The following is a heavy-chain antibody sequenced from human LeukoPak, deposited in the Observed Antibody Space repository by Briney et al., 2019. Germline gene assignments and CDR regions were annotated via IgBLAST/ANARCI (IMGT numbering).Heavy chain of an antibody. CDR1: GFTFSGAW. CDR3: ARHVGISF. Sequence: GGSLRLSCAASGFTFSGAWMTWVRQAPGKGLEWVANIREDGTEKNYVDSVKGRFTISRDNAKNSLFLQMSNLRDDNTAIYYCARHVGISFWGQGTLVTVSS. J-gene: IGHJ4*02. CDR2: IREDGTEK. V-gene: IGHV3-7*01. D-gene: IGHD7-27*01.